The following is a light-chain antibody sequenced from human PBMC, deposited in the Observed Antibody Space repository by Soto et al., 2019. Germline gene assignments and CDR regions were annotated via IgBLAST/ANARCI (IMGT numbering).Light chain of an antibody. V-gene: IGKV2-24*01. CDR3: TQAPHSPRT. CDR1: QSLVHKPGNTH. Sequence: DIVLTQTPLSLPVTLGQPASISCRSSQSLVHKPGNTHLSWLQQRPGQPPRLLIYDISNRFSGVPDRFSGSGSGTDFTLKISRVESEDVGVYYCTQAPHSPRTFGQGTKVEIK. J-gene: IGKJ1*01. CDR2: DIS.